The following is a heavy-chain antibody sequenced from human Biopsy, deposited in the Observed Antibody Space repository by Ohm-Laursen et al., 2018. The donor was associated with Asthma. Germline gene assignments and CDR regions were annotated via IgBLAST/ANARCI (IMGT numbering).Heavy chain of an antibody. Sequence: SLRLSCSASGFTFSSYGMDWVRQAPGKGLEWVALMSYDGSIKDYADSVKGRFTISRDNSMNTLYLHMNSLRVEDTTVYYCARGLDYSGRSGFDYWGQGTLVTVSS. V-gene: IGHV3-30*03. CDR3: ARGLDYSGRSGFDY. J-gene: IGHJ4*02. CDR2: MSYDGSIK. CDR1: GFTFSSYG. D-gene: IGHD3-10*01.